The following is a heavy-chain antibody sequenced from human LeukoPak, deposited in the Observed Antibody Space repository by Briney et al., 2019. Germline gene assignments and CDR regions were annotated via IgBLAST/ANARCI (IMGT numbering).Heavy chain of an antibody. Sequence: SETLSLTCAVSCYSISSGYYWGWIRQPPGKGLEGIGSIYHSGSTYYNPSLKSRVTISVDTSKNQFSLKLSSVTAADTAVYYCARLSIVVVPAAIGGWFDPWGQGTLVTVSS. CDR2: IYHSGST. CDR1: CYSISSGYY. J-gene: IGHJ5*02. D-gene: IGHD2-2*01. CDR3: ARLSIVVVPAAIGGWFDP. V-gene: IGHV4-38-2*01.